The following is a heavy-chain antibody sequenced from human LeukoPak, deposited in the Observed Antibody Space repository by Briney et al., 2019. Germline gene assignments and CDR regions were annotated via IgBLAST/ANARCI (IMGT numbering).Heavy chain of an antibody. Sequence: GRSLRLSCAASGFTFSSYGMHWVRQAPGKGLEWVAVISYDGSNKYYADSVKGRFTISRDNSKNTLYLQMNSLRAEDTAVYYCAKVMSYSGYDYEVYYYYYSMDVWGQGTTVTVSS. CDR2: ISYDGSNK. CDR3: AKVMSYSGYDYEVYYYYYSMDV. J-gene: IGHJ6*02. D-gene: IGHD5-12*01. V-gene: IGHV3-30*18. CDR1: GFTFSSYG.